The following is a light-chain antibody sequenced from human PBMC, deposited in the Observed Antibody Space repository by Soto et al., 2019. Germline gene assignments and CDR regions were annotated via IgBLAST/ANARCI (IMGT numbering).Light chain of an antibody. Sequence: DIQLTQSPSFLSASVGDRVTITCRASQGISSYLAWYQQKPGKAPKLLIYAASTLQTGVPSRFGGSGSGTQFTLTISSLQPEDFATYYCQQLNSYPLTFDGGTKVEIK. J-gene: IGKJ4*01. CDR3: QQLNSYPLT. CDR2: AAS. CDR1: QGISSY. V-gene: IGKV1-9*01.